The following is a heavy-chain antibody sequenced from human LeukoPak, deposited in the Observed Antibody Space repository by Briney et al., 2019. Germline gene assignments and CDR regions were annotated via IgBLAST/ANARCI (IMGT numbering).Heavy chain of an antibody. J-gene: IGHJ4*02. Sequence: ASVKVSCKASGGIFSNYAISWVRQAPGQGLEWMGWINTNTGKPTYAQGFTGRFVFSLDTSVSTAYLQISGLKAQDTAFYYCAREEYYDTSASTNFDYWGQGTLVTVSS. V-gene: IGHV7-4-1*02. CDR2: INTNTGKP. D-gene: IGHD3-22*01. CDR3: AREEYYDTSASTNFDY. CDR1: GGIFSNYA.